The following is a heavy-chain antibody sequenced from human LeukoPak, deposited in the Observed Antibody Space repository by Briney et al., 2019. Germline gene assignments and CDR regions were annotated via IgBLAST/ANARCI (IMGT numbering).Heavy chain of an antibody. CDR2: ISAYNGNT. CDR3: AYCSGGSCYSRSFDY. CDR1: GYTFTSYG. J-gene: IGHJ4*02. V-gene: IGHV1-18*01. D-gene: IGHD2-15*01. Sequence: ASVKVSCKPSGYTFTSYGISWVRQAPGQGLEWMGWISAYNGNTNYAQKLQGRVTITTDTSTSTAYMELRSLRSDDTAAYYCAYCSGGSCYSRSFDYWGQGTLVTVSS.